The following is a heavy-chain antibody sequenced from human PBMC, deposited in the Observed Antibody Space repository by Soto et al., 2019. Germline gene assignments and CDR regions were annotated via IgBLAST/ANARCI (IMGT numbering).Heavy chain of an antibody. CDR1: GWSFSVYY. V-gene: IGHV4-34*01. CDR2: INHSGST. CDR3: ARGPLRYFDWLLPSSIFDY. J-gene: IGHJ4*02. Sequence: SATMSLTSAVYGWSFSVYYLSWLRQPPGKGLEWIGEINHSGSTNYNPSLKSRVTISVDTSKNQFSLKLSSVTAADTAVYYCARGPLRYFDWLLPSSIFDYWGQGTLVTVSS. D-gene: IGHD3-9*01.